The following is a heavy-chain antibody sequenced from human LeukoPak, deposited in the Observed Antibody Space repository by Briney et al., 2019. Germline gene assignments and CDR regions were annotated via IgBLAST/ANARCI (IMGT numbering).Heavy chain of an antibody. J-gene: IGHJ4*02. Sequence: GGSLRLSCAASGFTFSDYYMSWMRQAPGKGLEWVSYISSSGSTIYYADSVKGRFTISRDNAKNSLYLQMNSLRAEDTAVYYCARASGYYYDSSGYSGNWGRGTLVTVSS. V-gene: IGHV3-11*04. CDR1: GFTFSDYY. CDR3: ARASGYYYDSSGYSGN. CDR2: ISSSGSTI. D-gene: IGHD3-22*01.